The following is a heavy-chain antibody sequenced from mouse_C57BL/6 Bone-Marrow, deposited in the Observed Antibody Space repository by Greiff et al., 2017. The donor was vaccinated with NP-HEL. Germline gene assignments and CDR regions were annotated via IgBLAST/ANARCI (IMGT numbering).Heavy chain of an antibody. D-gene: IGHD1-1*01. CDR3: SPYYYGSSYWYFDV. Sequence: EVQRVESGAELVKPGASVKLSCTASGFNIKDYYMHWVKQRTEQGLEWIGRIDPEDGETKSAPKFQGKATITADTSSNTAYLQLSSLTSEDTAVYYCSPYYYGSSYWYFDVWGTGTTVTVSS. J-gene: IGHJ1*03. CDR1: GFNIKDYY. V-gene: IGHV14-2*01. CDR2: IDPEDGET.